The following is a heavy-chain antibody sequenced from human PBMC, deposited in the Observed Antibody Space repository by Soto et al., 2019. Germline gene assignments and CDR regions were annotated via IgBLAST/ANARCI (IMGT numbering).Heavy chain of an antibody. D-gene: IGHD6-13*01. CDR1: VFTFSSYG. CDR3: ARDHIALDY. Sequence: GGSLRLSCAASVFTFSSYGMHWVRQAPGKGLEWVAVISYDGSNKYYADSVKGRFTISRDNSKKTVYLQMNSLRAEDTAVYYCARDHIALDYWGQGTQVTVSS. J-gene: IGHJ4*02. V-gene: IGHV3-30*03. CDR2: ISYDGSNK.